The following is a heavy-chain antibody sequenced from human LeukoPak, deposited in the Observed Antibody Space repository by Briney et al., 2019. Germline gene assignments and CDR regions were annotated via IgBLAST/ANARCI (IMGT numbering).Heavy chain of an antibody. CDR3: ATGDYDSSY. CDR2: INHSGST. CDR1: GGSFSGYY. Sequence: SETLSLTCAVYGGSFSGYYWSWIRQPPGKGLEWIGEINHSGSTNYNPSLKSRVTISVDTSKNQFSLKLSSVTAADTAVYYCATGDYDSSYWGQGTLVTVSS. J-gene: IGHJ4*02. D-gene: IGHD3-22*01. V-gene: IGHV4-34*01.